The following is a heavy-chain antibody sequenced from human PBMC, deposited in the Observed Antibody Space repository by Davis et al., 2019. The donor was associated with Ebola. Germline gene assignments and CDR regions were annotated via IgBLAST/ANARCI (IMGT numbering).Heavy chain of an antibody. CDR2: IIPIFGTA. CDR3: ARGPPSYYYGMDV. J-gene: IGHJ6*02. CDR1: GGTFSSYA. V-gene: IGHV1-69*13. Sequence: AASVKVSCKASGGTFSSYAISWVRQAPGQGLEWMGGIIPIFGTANYAQKFQGRVTITADESTSTAYMELGSLRSEDTAVYYCARGPPSYYYGMDVWGQGTTVTVSS.